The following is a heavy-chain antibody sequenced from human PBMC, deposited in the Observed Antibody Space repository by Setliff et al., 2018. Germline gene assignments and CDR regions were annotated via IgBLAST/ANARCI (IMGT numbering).Heavy chain of an antibody. CDR1: GYSFSSYW. CDR2: IFPGDSDT. Sequence: GESLKISCKGSGYSFSSYWIGWVRQMPGKGLEWMGIIFPGDSDTRYSPSFQGQVTISADKSISTAYLQWSSLKASDTAIYYCARHRAVAGAYYFDFWGQGTLVTVSS. J-gene: IGHJ4*02. CDR3: ARHRAVAGAYYFDF. V-gene: IGHV5-51*01. D-gene: IGHD6-19*01.